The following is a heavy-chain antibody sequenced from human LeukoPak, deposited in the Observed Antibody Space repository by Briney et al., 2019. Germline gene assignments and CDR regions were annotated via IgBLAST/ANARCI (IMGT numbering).Heavy chain of an antibody. V-gene: IGHV1-18*01. CDR2: ISAYNGNT. J-gene: IGHJ4*02. D-gene: IGHD6-19*01. CDR3: ARDRGQWHPERYFDY. Sequence: ASVKVSCKASGYTFTSYGISWVRQAPGQGLEWMGWISAYNGNTNYAQKLQGRVTMTTDTSTSTAYMELRSLRSDDTAVYYCARDRGQWHPERYFDYWGQGTLVTVSS. CDR1: GYTFTSYG.